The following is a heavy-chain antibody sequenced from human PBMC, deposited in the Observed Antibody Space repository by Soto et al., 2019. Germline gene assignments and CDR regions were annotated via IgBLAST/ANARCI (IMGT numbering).Heavy chain of an antibody. J-gene: IGHJ5*02. D-gene: IGHD3-3*01. CDR1: GGSISSYY. CDR3: ARELGYYDFWSKSNWFDP. Sequence: TLSLTCTVSGGSISSYYWSWIRQPAGKGLEWIGRIYTSGSANYNPSLKSRVTMSVDTSKNQFSLKLSSVTAADTAVYYCARELGYYDFWSKSNWFDPWGQGTLVTVSS. CDR2: IYTSGSA. V-gene: IGHV4-4*07.